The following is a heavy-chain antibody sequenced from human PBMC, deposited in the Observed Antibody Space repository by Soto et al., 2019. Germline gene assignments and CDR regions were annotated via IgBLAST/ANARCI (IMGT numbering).Heavy chain of an antibody. J-gene: IGHJ4*02. CDR2: IYYSGST. Sequence: QVQLQESGPGLVKPSQTLSLTCTVSGGSISSGDYYWGWIRQPPGKGLEWLGYIYYSGSTYYNPSLKSRFTISVDTTKNQFALKLSSVTAADTAVYYCARDCSPEFTAGSYYFDYWGQGTLVTVSS. V-gene: IGHV4-30-4*01. CDR1: GGSISSGDYY. D-gene: IGHD3-10*01. CDR3: ARDCSPEFTAGSYYFDY.